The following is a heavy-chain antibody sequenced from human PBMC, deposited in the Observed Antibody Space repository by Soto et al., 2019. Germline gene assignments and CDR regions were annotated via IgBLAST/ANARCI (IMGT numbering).Heavy chain of an antibody. CDR3: ARVNLASYYDSTIFYFDY. Sequence: PSETLSLTCTLSGDSISSGNYHWSWIRQPPGKGLEWIGYIYHSGSTYYNPSLKSRVTISVDTSKNQFSLKWSSVTVADTAVFYCARVNLASYYDSTIFYFDYWGQGTLVTVSS. J-gene: IGHJ4*02. CDR1: GDSISSGNYH. V-gene: IGHV4-30-4*01. CDR2: IYHSGST. D-gene: IGHD3-22*01.